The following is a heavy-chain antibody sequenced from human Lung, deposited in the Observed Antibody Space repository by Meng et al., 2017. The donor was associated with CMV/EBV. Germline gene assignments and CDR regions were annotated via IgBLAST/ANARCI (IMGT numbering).Heavy chain of an antibody. V-gene: IGHV1-69*10. Sequence: SXXVFXNASGGTFSHYATSWVRQAPGQGLEWMGGIIPIIGKTSYAQNLQGRVTITADKSTSTIYMELSSLRSEDTAVYYCARTLIGVARFDPWGQGNLVTVSS. D-gene: IGHD3-3*01. CDR2: IIPIIGKT. CDR3: ARTLIGVARFDP. CDR1: GGTFSHYA. J-gene: IGHJ5*02.